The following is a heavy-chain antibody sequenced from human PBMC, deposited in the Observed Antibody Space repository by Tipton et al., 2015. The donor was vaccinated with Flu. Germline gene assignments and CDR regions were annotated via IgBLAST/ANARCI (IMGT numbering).Heavy chain of an antibody. J-gene: IGHJ6*02. D-gene: IGHD6-13*01. CDR1: GDSIRSAYY. CDR2: VFHDGTT. V-gene: IGHV4-38-2*02. CDR3: AREYSSWNPLYYGTDD. Sequence: TLSLTCAVSGDSIRSAYYWGWIRQPPGKGLEWIGNVFHDGTTYYNSSLKSRVTISVDTSKNQFSLRLNSVTAADTAVYYCAREYSSWNPLYYGTDDWGQGTTVTV.